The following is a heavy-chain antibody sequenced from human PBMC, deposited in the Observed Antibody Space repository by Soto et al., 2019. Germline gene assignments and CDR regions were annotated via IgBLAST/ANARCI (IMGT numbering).Heavy chain of an antibody. V-gene: IGHV1-69*01. J-gene: IGHJ5*02. CDR1: GGTFSTND. Sequence: QVLLVQSGAEVKKPGSSVKVSCKASGGTFSTNDLSWVRQAPGQGLEWMGGIIPIFITGNYAQSFQGRVTMTADESTSTAYMELSSLRSEDTAVYFCARGLVTGREKAWGQGTLVSVSS. CDR3: ARGLVTGREKA. CDR2: IIPIFITG. D-gene: IGHD1-20*01.